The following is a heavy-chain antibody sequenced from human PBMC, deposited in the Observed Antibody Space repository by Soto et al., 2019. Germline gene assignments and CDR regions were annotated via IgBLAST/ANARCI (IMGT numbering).Heavy chain of an antibody. Sequence: QVQLVQSGAEVKKPGSSVKVSCKTSGVSFNNNGIAWVRQAPGHGLEWMGGVTPTFRTSNYARKFQGSISITAKAPTGTVNMELRSLTSEDTAQYYGARVLYYGSGSYSPYGMEVWGQGTTVTVSS. J-gene: IGHJ6*02. CDR1: GVSFNNNG. CDR2: VTPTFRTS. V-gene: IGHV1-69*01. CDR3: ARVLYYGSGSYSPYGMEV. D-gene: IGHD3-10*01.